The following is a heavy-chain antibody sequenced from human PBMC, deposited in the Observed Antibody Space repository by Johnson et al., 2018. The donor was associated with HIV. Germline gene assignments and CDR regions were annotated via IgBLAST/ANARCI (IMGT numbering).Heavy chain of an antibody. D-gene: IGHD1-26*01. CDR3: AGLGGSHDAFDI. CDR1: GFTVSSNY. V-gene: IGHV3-66*01. J-gene: IGHJ3*02. CDR2: IYSGGNT. Sequence: VQLVESGGGLVQPGGSLRLSCAASGFTVSSNYMSWVRQAPGKGLEWVSIIYSGGNTYYADSVNGRFTISRDNSKNTLYLQMNSLRAEDMAVYYCAGLGGSHDAFDIWGQGTMVTVSS.